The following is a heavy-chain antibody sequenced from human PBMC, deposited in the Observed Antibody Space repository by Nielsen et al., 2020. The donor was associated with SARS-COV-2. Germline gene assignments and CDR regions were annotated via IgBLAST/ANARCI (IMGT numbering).Heavy chain of an antibody. CDR2: IYHSGST. D-gene: IGHD6-6*01. CDR3: ASGIAARPSGYYGMDV. Sequence: SETLSLTCAVSGGSISSSNWWSWVRPPPGKGLEWIGEIYHSGSTNYNPSLKSRVTISVDKSKNQFSLKLSSVTAADTAVYYCASGIAARPSGYYGMDVWGQGTTVTVSS. J-gene: IGHJ6*02. V-gene: IGHV4-4*02. CDR1: GGSISSSNW.